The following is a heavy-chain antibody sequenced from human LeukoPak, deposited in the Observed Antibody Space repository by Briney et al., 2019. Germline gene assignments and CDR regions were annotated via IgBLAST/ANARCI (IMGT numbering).Heavy chain of an antibody. D-gene: IGHD2-15*01. CDR3: ARPSRGRGPIDCYYYSMDV. Sequence: SSVKALCYAPGYTFTSGGFSWLRRPPAQGVVGLGWVSAYNGNTNYTQTLKGRVTITTDTSTSKAYLELRSVTSDDTAVYYCARPSRGRGPIDCYYYSMDVWGKGTTVTVSS. J-gene: IGHJ6*03. V-gene: IGHV1-18*01. CDR2: VSAYNGNT. CDR1: GYTFTSGG.